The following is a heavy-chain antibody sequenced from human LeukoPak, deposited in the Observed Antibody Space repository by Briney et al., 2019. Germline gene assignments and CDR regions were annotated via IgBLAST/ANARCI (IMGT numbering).Heavy chain of an antibody. D-gene: IGHD4-23*01. J-gene: IGHJ4*02. Sequence: PGGSLRLSCAASGFSFTNYWMHWVRQAPGKGLVWVSHINSDGSATRYADSVKGRFTISRDNAMNTLYLQMNSLRAEDTAVYYCARGTVAVKYYFDYWGQGTLVTVSS. CDR1: GFSFTNYW. CDR3: ARGTVAVKYYFDY. V-gene: IGHV3-74*01. CDR2: INSDGSAT.